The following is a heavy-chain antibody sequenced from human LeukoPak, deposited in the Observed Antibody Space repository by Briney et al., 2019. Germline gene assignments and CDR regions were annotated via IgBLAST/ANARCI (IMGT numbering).Heavy chain of an antibody. CDR1: GFTFNAYA. Sequence: PGGSLRLSCAASGFTFNAYAMSWVRQAPGKGLEWVSAISGSGGSTYYADSVKGRFTISRDNSKNTLYLQMNSLRAEDTAVYYCAKPVHGPWSTRYYYYMDVWGKGTTVTVSS. J-gene: IGHJ6*03. CDR2: ISGSGGST. CDR3: AKPVHGPWSTRYYYYMDV. V-gene: IGHV3-23*01. D-gene: IGHD2-15*01.